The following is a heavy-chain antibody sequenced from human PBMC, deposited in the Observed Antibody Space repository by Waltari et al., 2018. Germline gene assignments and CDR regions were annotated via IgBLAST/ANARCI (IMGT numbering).Heavy chain of an antibody. CDR2: INEDGSAR. CDR3: ARDIPAGNSFLDY. D-gene: IGHD2-2*02. V-gene: IGHV3-7*01. J-gene: IGHJ4*02. CDR1: GFTFSNYW. Sequence: EVQLVESGGGLVQPVGSLRLSCVVSGFTFSNYWMTWVRQAPGKGLQWVANINEDGSARSYVDSLSGRFTISRDNAKMSLYLQINSLRAEDTAVYYCARDIPAGNSFLDYWGQGTQVTVSS.